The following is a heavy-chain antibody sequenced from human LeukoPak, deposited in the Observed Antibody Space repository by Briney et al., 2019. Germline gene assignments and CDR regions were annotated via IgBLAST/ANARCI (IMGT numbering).Heavy chain of an antibody. CDR1: GYTLTELS. D-gene: IGHD1-26*01. Sequence: GASVKVSCKVSGYTLTELSMHWVRQAPGKGLEWMGGFDPEDGETIYAQKFQGRVTMTEDTSTDTAYMELSSLRSEDTAVYYCATSLGSYGWFDPWGQGTLVTVSS. J-gene: IGHJ5*02. CDR3: ATSLGSYGWFDP. V-gene: IGHV1-24*01. CDR2: FDPEDGET.